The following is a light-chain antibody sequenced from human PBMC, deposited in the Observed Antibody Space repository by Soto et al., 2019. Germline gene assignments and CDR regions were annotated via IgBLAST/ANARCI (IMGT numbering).Light chain of an antibody. J-gene: IGLJ1*01. V-gene: IGLV2-11*01. Sequence: QSALTQPRSVSGSRGQSATISCTGTSNDVGNYDYVSWYQQYPGKAPKLILYDVSARPSGVPHRFSGSKSGNTASLSISGLQAEDEADYFCCAYTSSTTYVFGPGTKLTVL. CDR2: DVS. CDR1: SNDVGNYDY. CDR3: CAYTSSTTYV.